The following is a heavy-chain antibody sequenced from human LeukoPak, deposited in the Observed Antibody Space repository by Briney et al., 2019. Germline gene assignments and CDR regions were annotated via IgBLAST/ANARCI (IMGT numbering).Heavy chain of an antibody. Sequence: PSETLSLTCADYGGSFRGYYWSWIRQPPGKGLEWIGEINHSGSTNYNPSLKSRVTISVDTSKNQFSLKLSSVTAADTAVYYCASRHYDFWSGYYTQGTLDYWGQGTLVTVSS. CDR1: GGSFRGYY. J-gene: IGHJ4*02. CDR3: ASRHYDFWSGYYTQGTLDY. CDR2: INHSGST. V-gene: IGHV4-34*01. D-gene: IGHD3-3*01.